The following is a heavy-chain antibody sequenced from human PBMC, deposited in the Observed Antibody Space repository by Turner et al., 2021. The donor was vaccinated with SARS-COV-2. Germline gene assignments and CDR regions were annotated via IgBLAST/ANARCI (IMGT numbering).Heavy chain of an antibody. Sequence: QLLLVETGGVVVQPGRCLRLSCAASGFTFSNYAMHWVRQAPGEWLECVAVISPVGNNQDYADSVKCRFTVPRDDSKHSLYLQINGLRPEDTGLYYCSRDRITVAANLDHWGQGTLVTVSS. D-gene: IGHD6-19*01. V-gene: IGHV3-30-3*01. CDR2: ISPVGNNQ. CDR1: GFTFSNYA. J-gene: IGHJ4*02. CDR3: SRDRITVAANLDH.